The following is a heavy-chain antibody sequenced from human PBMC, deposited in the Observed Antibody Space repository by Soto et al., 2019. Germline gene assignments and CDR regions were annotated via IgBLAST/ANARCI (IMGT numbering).Heavy chain of an antibody. V-gene: IGHV3-74*01. J-gene: IGHJ3*02. Sequence: EVQLVESGGGLVQPGGSLRLSCAASGFTFSSYWMHWVRQAPGKGLVWVSRINSDGSSTRYADSVKGRFTISRDNAKNTLYLQMNSLRAVHTAVYYCARATGIPQFTAWAEAFDIWGQGTMVTVSS. CDR3: ARATGIPQFTAWAEAFDI. D-gene: IGHD2-2*02. CDR2: INSDGSST. CDR1: GFTFSSYW.